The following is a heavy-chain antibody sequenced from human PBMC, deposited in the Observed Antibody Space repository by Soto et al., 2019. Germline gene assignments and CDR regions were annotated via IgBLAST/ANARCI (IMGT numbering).Heavy chain of an antibody. V-gene: IGHV3-43*01. CDR1: GFTFDDYT. CDR2: ISWDGGST. CDR3: ASTRISSRAGDAFDI. J-gene: IGHJ3*02. D-gene: IGHD6-13*01. Sequence: EVQLVESGGVVVQPGGSLRLSCAASGFTFDDYTMHWVRQAPGKGLEWVSLISWDGGSTYYADSVKGRFTISRDNSKNSLYLQMNSLRTEDTALYYCASTRISSRAGDAFDIWGQGTMVTVSS.